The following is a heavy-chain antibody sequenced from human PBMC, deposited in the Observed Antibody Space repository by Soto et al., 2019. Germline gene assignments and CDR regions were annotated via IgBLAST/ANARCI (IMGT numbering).Heavy chain of an antibody. CDR2: IIPIFGTA. Sequence: SVKVSCKASGGTFSSYAISWVRQAPGQGLEWMGGIIPIFGTANYAQKFQGRVTITADKSTSTAYMELSSLRSEDTAVYYCARGSYYKRLYYYYGMDVWSQGTTVTVSS. J-gene: IGHJ6*02. CDR1: GGTFSSYA. CDR3: ARGSYYKRLYYYYGMDV. D-gene: IGHD3-10*01. V-gene: IGHV1-69*06.